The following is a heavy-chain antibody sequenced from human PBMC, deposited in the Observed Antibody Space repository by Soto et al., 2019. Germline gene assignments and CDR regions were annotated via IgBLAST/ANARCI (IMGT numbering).Heavy chain of an antibody. J-gene: IGHJ5*02. CDR2: VRGNDDNA. CDR1: GFIFSDYA. V-gene: IGHV3-23*01. CDR3: AKDWTHFDL. Sequence: EVQLLESGGNLVQPGGSLRLSCAASGFIFSDYAMSWVRQAPGKGLEWVSLVRGNDDNAYYADPVKGRFTISRDNSRNTLYLQMNSLSAEDTAVYFCAKDWTHFDLWGQGTLVTVSS. D-gene: IGHD3-3*01.